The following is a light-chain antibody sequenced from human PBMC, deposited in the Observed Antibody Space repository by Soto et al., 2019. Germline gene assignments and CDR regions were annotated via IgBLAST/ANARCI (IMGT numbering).Light chain of an antibody. J-gene: IGKJ3*01. CDR1: LGISSY. V-gene: IGKV1-9*01. Sequence: DIQLTQSPSFLSASVGDRVTITCRGSLGISSYLAWYQQKPGMAPKLLIYSTSTLQSGVPARFSGSASGTEFTLTISNLQPEDFATYYCPQLNSYPITFGRGTKVDI. CDR2: STS. CDR3: PQLNSYPIT.